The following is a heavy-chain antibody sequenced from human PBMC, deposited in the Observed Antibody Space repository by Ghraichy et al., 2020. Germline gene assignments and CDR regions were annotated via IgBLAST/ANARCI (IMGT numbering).Heavy chain of an antibody. Sequence: SQTLSLTCAVYGGSFSGYYWSWIRQPPGKGLEWIGEINHSGSTNYNPSLKSRVTISVDTSKNQFSLKLSSVTAADTAVYYCASPSNYYDSSGYYSGAFDIWGQGTMVTVSS. CDR3: ASPSNYYDSSGYYSGAFDI. CDR2: INHSGST. D-gene: IGHD3-22*01. V-gene: IGHV4-34*01. J-gene: IGHJ3*02. CDR1: GGSFSGYY.